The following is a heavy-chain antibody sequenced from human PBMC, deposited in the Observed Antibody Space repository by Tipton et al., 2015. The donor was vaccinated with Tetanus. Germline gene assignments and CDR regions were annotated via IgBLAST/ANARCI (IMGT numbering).Heavy chain of an antibody. D-gene: IGHD3-10*01. CDR3: ARDQARGVRGWNYFDF. J-gene: IGHJ4*02. Sequence: LRLSCTVSGVSISGGRYYWSWIRQRPGKGLEWIGDIYSSGSTYTDPSLKGRVTISVDTSENQFSLRLNSVTAADTAVYYCARDQARGVRGWNYFDFWGLGTLVTVSS. V-gene: IGHV4-31*02. CDR1: GVSISGGRYY. CDR2: IYSSGST.